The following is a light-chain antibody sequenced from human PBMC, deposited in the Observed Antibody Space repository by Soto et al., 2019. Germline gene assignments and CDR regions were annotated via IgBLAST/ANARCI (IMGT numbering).Light chain of an antibody. CDR1: QSISSY. V-gene: IGKV1-39*01. Sequence: DIQMTQSPSSLSASVGDRVTITCRASQSISSYLNWYQQKPGKAPKLLIHAASSLQSGVPSRFSGSGSGTDFTLTISCLQPEDFATYYCQQSYSTPRTFGQGTKVDIK. CDR3: QQSYSTPRT. CDR2: AAS. J-gene: IGKJ1*01.